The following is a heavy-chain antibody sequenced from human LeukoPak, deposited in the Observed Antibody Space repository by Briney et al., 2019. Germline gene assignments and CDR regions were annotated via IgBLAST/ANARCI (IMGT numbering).Heavy chain of an antibody. CDR1: VGTFSSYA. V-gene: IGHV1-69*05. CDR2: IIPIFGTA. D-gene: IGHD3-22*01. Sequence: SVKVSCKAPVGTFSSYAISWVRQAPGQGLEWMGGIIPIFGTANYAQKFQGKVTITTDESTSTAYMELSSLRSEDTGEYYCATSFHYYDSSGGYFDYWGQRTLVTVSS. J-gene: IGHJ4*02. CDR3: ATSFHYYDSSGGYFDY.